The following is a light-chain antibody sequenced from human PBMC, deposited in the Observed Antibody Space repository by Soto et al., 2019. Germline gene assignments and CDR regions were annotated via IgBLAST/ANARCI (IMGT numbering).Light chain of an antibody. CDR3: QHYGSARFT. J-gene: IGKJ3*01. CDR1: QSFSSSY. Sequence: EIVLTQSPGTLSLSPGERATLSCRASQSFSSSYLAWYQQKPGQAPRLLIYGASSRATGIPDRFSGSGSGTDFTLTISSLEPEDVAVYYCQHYGSARFTFGPGTKVDVK. CDR2: GAS. V-gene: IGKV3-20*01.